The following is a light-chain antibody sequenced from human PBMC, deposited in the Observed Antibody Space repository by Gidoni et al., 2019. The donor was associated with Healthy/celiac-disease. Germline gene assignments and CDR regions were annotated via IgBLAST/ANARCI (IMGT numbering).Light chain of an antibody. V-gene: IGKV1-39*01. CDR2: AAS. Sequence: DIQMTQSPSSLSASVGDRVTITCRASQSISSYLHWYQQKPGNAPKLLIYAASSLQSGVSSRFSGSGSGTDFTLTISSLQPEDFATDYCQQSYSTPPFTFGQGTKLEIK. J-gene: IGKJ2*01. CDR3: QQSYSTPPFT. CDR1: QSISSY.